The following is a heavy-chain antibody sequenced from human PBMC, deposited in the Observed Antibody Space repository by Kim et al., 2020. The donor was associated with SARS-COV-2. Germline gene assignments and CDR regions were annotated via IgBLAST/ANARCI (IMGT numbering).Heavy chain of an antibody. J-gene: IGHJ6*02. Sequence: SETLSLTCTVSGGSISSYYWSWIRQPPGKGLEWIGYIYYSGSTNYNPSLKSRVTISVDTSKNQFSLKLSSVTAADTAVYYCARAKDFRFTLGTYGMDVWGQGTTVTVSS. V-gene: IGHV4-59*13. CDR2: IYYSGST. D-gene: IGHD3-3*01. CDR1: GGSISSYY. CDR3: ARAKDFRFTLGTYGMDV.